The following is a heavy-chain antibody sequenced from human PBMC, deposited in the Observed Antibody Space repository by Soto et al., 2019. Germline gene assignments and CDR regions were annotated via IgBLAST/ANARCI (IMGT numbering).Heavy chain of an antibody. J-gene: IGHJ4*02. CDR1: GGSISSSSYY. D-gene: IGHD3-3*01. CDR3: ARLRDEYDFWSGYNDIFDY. CDR2: IYYSGST. Sequence: SETLSLTCTVSGGSISSSSYYWGWIRQPPGKGLEWIGSIYYSGSTYYNPSLKSRVTISVDTSKNQFSLKLSSVTAADTAVYYCARLRDEYDFWSGYNDIFDYWGQGTLVTVSS. V-gene: IGHV4-39*01.